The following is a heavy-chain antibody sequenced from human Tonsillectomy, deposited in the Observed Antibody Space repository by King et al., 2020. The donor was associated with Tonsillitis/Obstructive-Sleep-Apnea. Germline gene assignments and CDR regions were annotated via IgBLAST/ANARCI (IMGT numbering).Heavy chain of an antibody. CDR3: ARDSGSSSLATPFDP. CDR1: GGSISSYY. V-gene: IGHV4-4*07. J-gene: IGHJ5*02. Sequence: QLQLQESGPGLVKPSETLSLTCTVSGGSISSYYWSWIRQPAGKGLEWIGRIYTSGSTNYNPSLKSRVTMSVDTSKNQFSLKLSSVTAADTALYYCARDSGSSSLATPFDPWGQGTQVTVSS. CDR2: IYTSGST. D-gene: IGHD5-12*01.